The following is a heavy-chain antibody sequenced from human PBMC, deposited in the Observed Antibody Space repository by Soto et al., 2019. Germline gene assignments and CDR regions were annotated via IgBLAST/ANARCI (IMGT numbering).Heavy chain of an antibody. D-gene: IGHD3-22*01. CDR1: GYTFTSYG. CDR3: ARDLYYDSSRADAFDI. V-gene: IGHV1-18*01. CDR2: ISAYNGNT. Sequence: QVQLVQSGAEVKKPGASVKVSCKASGYTFTSYGISWVRQAPGQGLERMGWISAYNGNTNYAQKLQGRVTMTTDTSTSTAYMELRSLRSDDTAVYYCARDLYYDSSRADAFDIWGQGTMVTVSS. J-gene: IGHJ3*02.